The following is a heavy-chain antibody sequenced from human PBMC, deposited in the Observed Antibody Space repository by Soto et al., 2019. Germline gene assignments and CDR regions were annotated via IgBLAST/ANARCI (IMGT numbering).Heavy chain of an antibody. D-gene: IGHD3-3*01. CDR2: ISCYNGKT. Sequence: ASVKVSCKTSGYSFTAYGISWVRQAPGQGLEWMGWISCYNGKTKYAQKVQGRVAMTTDTSTSTAYMEVRSLRSDDTAIYYCARDAPPPELRFLEWHNYDYNGMDVWGQGTTVTGSS. V-gene: IGHV1-18*01. CDR1: GYSFTAYG. CDR3: ARDAPPPELRFLEWHNYDYNGMDV. J-gene: IGHJ6*02.